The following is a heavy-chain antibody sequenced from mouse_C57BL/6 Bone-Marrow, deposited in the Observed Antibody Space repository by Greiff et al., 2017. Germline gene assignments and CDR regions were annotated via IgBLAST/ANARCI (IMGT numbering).Heavy chain of an antibody. CDR2: ISDGGSYT. Sequence: EVMLVESGGGLVKPGGSLKLSCAASGFTFSSSAMSWVRQTPEKRLEWVATISDGGSYTYYPDNVKGRFTISRDNAKNNLYLQMSHLKSEDTAMYYCARDRKYYGSSHFDYWGQGTTLTVSS. V-gene: IGHV5-4*01. CDR1: GFTFSSSA. CDR3: ARDRKYYGSSHFDY. D-gene: IGHD1-1*01. J-gene: IGHJ2*01.